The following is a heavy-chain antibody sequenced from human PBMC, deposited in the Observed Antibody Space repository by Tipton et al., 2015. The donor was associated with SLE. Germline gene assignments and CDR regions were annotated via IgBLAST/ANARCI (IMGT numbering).Heavy chain of an antibody. CDR1: GLTFRTYW. J-gene: IGHJ6*02. Sequence: SLRLSCAVSGLTFRTYWMNWVRQAPGKGLEWLSRINNDGTDTLYVDYVKGRFTISRDNAKDTVYLQMNTLSPEDTAVYYCAMGTMDVWGQGTTVTVSS. CDR2: INNDGTDT. V-gene: IGHV3-74*01. CDR3: AMGTMDV. D-gene: IGHD7-27*01.